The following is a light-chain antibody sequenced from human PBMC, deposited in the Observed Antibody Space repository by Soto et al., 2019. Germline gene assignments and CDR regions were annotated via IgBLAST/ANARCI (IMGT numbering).Light chain of an antibody. CDR2: TAS. CDR1: QGISTY. Sequence: DIQMTQSPSSLSASVGDRVTITCRASQGISTYLAWYQQKPGKVPKLLLYTASTLQSGVPSRFSGSGSGTDFTLTISSLQPEDVATYYRQKYDSAPLTFGGGTKVEIK. J-gene: IGKJ4*01. V-gene: IGKV1-27*01. CDR3: QKYDSAPLT.